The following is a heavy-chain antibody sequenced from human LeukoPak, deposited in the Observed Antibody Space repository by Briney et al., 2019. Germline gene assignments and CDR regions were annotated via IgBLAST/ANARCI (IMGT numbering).Heavy chain of an antibody. Sequence: GGSLRLSCAASGFTFSSYWMSWVRQAPGKGLEWVANIKQDGSEKYYVDSVKGRFTISRDNAKNSLYLQMNSLRAEDTAVYYCARHRARGYSSGWYLDYWGQGTLVTVSS. V-gene: IGHV3-7*01. J-gene: IGHJ4*02. D-gene: IGHD6-19*01. CDR3: ARHRARGYSSGWYLDY. CDR2: IKQDGSEK. CDR1: GFTFSSYW.